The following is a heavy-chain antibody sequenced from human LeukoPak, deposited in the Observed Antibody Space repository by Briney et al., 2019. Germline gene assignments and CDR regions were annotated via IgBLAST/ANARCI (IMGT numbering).Heavy chain of an antibody. V-gene: IGHV1-8*03. D-gene: IGHD3-22*01. J-gene: IGHJ3*02. CDR1: GYTFTSYD. CDR3: ARDTKNFPYYYDSSGYQNNDAFDI. CDR2: MNPNSGNT. Sequence: ASVKVSCMASGYTFTSYDINWVRQATGQGLEWMGWMNPNSGNTGYAQMFQGRITVTRNTSISTAYMELSSLRSEDTAVYYCARDTKNFPYYYDSSGYQNNDAFDIWGQGTMVTVSS.